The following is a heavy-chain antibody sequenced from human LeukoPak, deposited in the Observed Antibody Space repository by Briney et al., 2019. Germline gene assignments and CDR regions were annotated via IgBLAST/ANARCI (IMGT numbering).Heavy chain of an antibody. V-gene: IGHV3-23*01. CDR1: GFTFSGFY. J-gene: IGHJ5*02. Sequence: GGSLRLSCAASGFTFSGFYMSWVRQAPGKRLEWVSGISISGGSTYYADSVKGRFTISRDNSKNTLYLQMNRLRAEDTAVYYCAKDRDLLFAHCWFDLWGQGTLVTVSS. CDR2: ISISGGST. CDR3: AKDRDLLFAHCWFDL. D-gene: IGHD3-10*01.